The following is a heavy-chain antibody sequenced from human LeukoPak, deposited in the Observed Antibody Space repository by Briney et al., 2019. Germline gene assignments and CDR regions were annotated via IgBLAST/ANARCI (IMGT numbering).Heavy chain of an antibody. D-gene: IGHD3-9*01. J-gene: IGHJ2*01. CDR1: GGSISSGGYY. CDR2: IYHSGST. CDR3: ARARRVRYFDWFADWYFDL. V-gene: IGHV4-30-2*01. Sequence: PSQTLSLTCTVSGGSISSGGYYWSWIRQPPGKGLEWIGYIYHSGSTYYNPSLKSRVTISVDRSKNQFSLKLSSVTAADTAVYYCARARRVRYFDWFADWYFDLWGRGTLVTVSS.